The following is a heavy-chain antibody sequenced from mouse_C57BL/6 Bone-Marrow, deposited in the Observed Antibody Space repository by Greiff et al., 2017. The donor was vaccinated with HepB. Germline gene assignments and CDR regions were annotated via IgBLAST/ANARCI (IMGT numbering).Heavy chain of an antibody. CDR3: ARRNYGRGMDY. V-gene: IGHV5-6*01. CDR2: ISSGGSYT. J-gene: IGHJ4*01. D-gene: IGHD1-1*01. Sequence: EVQVVESGGDLVKPGGSLKLSCAASGFTFSSYGMSWVRQTPDKRLEWVATISSGGSYTYYPDSVKGRFTISRDNAKNTLYLQMSSLKSEDTAMYYCARRNYGRGMDYWGQGTSVTVSS. CDR1: GFTFSSYG.